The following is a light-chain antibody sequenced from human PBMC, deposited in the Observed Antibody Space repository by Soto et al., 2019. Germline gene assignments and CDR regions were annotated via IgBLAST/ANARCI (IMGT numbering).Light chain of an antibody. V-gene: IGKV3-15*01. CDR3: QQDHNWPLT. CDR1: QSINSE. CDR2: GAS. J-gene: IGKJ2*01. Sequence: EIVMTQSPATLSPSPGERAALSCRASQSINSELDWYQQKPGQPPRLLIYGASTRATGVPARFTGSESGSEFTLTISGLQSEDFAVYYCQQDHNWPLTFGQGTRLEI.